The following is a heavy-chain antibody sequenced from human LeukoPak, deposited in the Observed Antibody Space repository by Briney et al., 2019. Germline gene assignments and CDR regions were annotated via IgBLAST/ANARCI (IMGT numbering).Heavy chain of an antibody. J-gene: IGHJ4*02. CDR3: AKDRYCTSSSCPIDY. CDR1: GFNFDEYA. CDR2: ISSNSDDI. D-gene: IGHD2-8*01. V-gene: IGHV3-9*01. Sequence: GGSLRLSCVGSGFNFDEYAMHWVRQPPGKGLEWVSSISSNSDDIGYADSVKGRFTISRDSAKKSLYLHMNSLRVEDTALYYCAKDRYCTSSSCPIDYWGQGTLAIVSS.